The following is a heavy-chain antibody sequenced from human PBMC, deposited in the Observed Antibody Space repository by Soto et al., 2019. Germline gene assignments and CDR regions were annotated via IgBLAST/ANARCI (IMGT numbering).Heavy chain of an antibody. D-gene: IGHD2-2*01. V-gene: IGHV3-15*07. J-gene: IGHJ3*02. CDR2: IKSKTDGGTT. CDR1: GFIFNNSW. Sequence: EVQLVESGGGLVKPGGSLTLSCAASGFIFNNSWMNWVRQAPGKGLEWVGRIKSKTDGGTTDYAAPVKGRFTISRDDSKNTLYLQINSLKTEDTAVYYCTHQRWGAFEIWGQGTMVTVSS. CDR3: THQRWGAFEI.